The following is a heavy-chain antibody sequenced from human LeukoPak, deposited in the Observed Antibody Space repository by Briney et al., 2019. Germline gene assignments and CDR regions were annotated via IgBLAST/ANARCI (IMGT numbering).Heavy chain of an antibody. D-gene: IGHD3-22*01. V-gene: IGHV3-23*01. CDR1: GFTFSSYA. CDR3: ARDQDYYDSSASY. CDR2: ISGSGGST. J-gene: IGHJ4*02. Sequence: TGGSLRLSCAASGFTFSSYAMSWVRQAPGKGLEWVSAISGSGGSTYYADSVKGRFTISRDNAKNSLYLQMNSLRAEDTAVYYCARDQDYYDSSASYWGQGTLVTVSS.